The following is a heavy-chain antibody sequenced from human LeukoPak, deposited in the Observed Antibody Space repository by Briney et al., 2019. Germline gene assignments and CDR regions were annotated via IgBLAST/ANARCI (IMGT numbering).Heavy chain of an antibody. V-gene: IGHV3-23*01. CDR3: ASAIVPAARGDYYYGMDV. CDR1: GFTFTTYG. J-gene: IGHJ6*02. Sequence: GGSLRLSCAASGFTFTTYGMTWVRQAPGKGLEWVSAIGAGGSNKYYADSVKGRFTISRDNSKNTLYLQMNSLRAEDTAVYYCASAIVPAARGDYYYGMDVWGQGTTVTVSS. D-gene: IGHD2-2*01. CDR2: IGAGGSNK.